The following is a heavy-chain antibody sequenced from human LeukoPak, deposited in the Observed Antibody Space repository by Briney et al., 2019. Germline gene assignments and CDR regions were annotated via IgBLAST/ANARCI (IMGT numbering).Heavy chain of an antibody. CDR2: ISSSSSYI. V-gene: IGHV3-21*01. Sequence: GGSLRLSCAASGFTFSSYSMNWVRQAPGKGLEWVSSISSSSSYIYYADSVKGRFTISRDNAKNSLYLQMNSLRAEDTAVYYCARVGRIAAAGRSYYFDYWGQGTLVTVSS. D-gene: IGHD6-13*01. J-gene: IGHJ4*02. CDR3: ARVGRIAAAGRSYYFDY. CDR1: GFTFSSYS.